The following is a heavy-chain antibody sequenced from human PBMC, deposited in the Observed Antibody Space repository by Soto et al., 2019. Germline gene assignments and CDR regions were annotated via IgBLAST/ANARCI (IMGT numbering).Heavy chain of an antibody. CDR2: IYSSGDT. CDR1: GGSVTSGGYY. CDR3: TRDWGPPVTHGHDT. D-gene: IGHD4-4*01. V-gene: IGHV4-31*03. Sequence: SETLSLTCTVFGGSVTSGGYYRSWIRHCPGKGLEWIGYIYSSGDTNYNPSLNSRVAMSVNTSKTQFSLQLTSVTVADTAIYYSTRDWGPPVTHGHDTWGQGILVTVSS. J-gene: IGHJ5*02.